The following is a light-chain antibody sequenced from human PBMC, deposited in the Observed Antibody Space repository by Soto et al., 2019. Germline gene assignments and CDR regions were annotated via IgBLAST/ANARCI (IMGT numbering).Light chain of an antibody. Sequence: EIVLTQSPAILSLSPGARAPLSCRASQSVSSSLAWYQQKPGQAPRLLIYDTSNRATDIPPRFSGSGSGTDFTLTISSLEPEDFAVYYCQQRTNWRITFGQGTRLEIK. CDR2: DTS. CDR3: QQRTNWRIT. J-gene: IGKJ5*01. V-gene: IGKV3-11*01. CDR1: QSVSSS.